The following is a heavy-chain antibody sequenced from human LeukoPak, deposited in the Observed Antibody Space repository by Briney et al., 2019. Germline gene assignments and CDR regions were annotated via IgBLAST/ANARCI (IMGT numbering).Heavy chain of an antibody. V-gene: IGHV1-24*01. Sequence: ASVKVSCKVSGYTLTELSMHWVRQAPGKGLEWMGGFDPEDGETIYAQKFQGRVTMTEDTSTDTAYMELSSLRSEDTAAYYCATDYDILTGYANWGQGTLVTVSS. D-gene: IGHD3-9*01. CDR3: ATDYDILTGYAN. CDR2: FDPEDGET. CDR1: GYTLTELS. J-gene: IGHJ4*02.